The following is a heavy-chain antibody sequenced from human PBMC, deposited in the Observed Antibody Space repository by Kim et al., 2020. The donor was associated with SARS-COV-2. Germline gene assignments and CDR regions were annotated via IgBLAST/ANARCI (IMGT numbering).Heavy chain of an antibody. CDR3: AKAGDSPDGPNNWFDS. V-gene: IGHV3-33*06. D-gene: IGHD2-8*01. CDR1: GFSFSKYS. CDR2: IWYDGSKT. J-gene: IGHJ5*01. Sequence: GGSLRLSCAASGFSFSKYSMHWVRQAPGKGLEWVAVIWYDGSKTYYTDSVKGRFTISRDNSNNMLSLQMNSLRAEDTAVYYCAKAGDSPDGPNNWFDSWGQGTLVTISS.